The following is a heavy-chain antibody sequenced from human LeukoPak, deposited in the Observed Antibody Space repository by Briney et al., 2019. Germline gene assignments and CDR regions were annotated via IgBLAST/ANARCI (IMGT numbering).Heavy chain of an antibody. CDR1: GYTFTSYG. CDR2: ISAYNGNT. V-gene: IGHV1-18*01. D-gene: IGHD3-10*01. CDR3: ARGGRGVRGVIIPHYYYYMDV. J-gene: IGHJ6*03. Sequence: ASVKVSCKASGYTFTSYGISWVRQAPGQGLEWMGWISAYNGNTNYAQKLQGRVTMTTDTSTSTAYMELRSLRSDDTAVYYCARGGRGVRGVIIPHYYYYMDVWGKGTTVTISS.